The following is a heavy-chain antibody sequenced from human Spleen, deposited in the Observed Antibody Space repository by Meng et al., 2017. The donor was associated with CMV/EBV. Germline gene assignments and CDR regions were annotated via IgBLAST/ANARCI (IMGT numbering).Heavy chain of an antibody. CDR1: SGSFSGYY. Sequence: SETLSLTCAVYSGSFSGYYWSWIRQPPGKGLEWIGEINHSGSTNYNPSLKSRVTISVDTSKNQFSLKLSSVTAADTAVYYCARGIGTGTHHYGMDVWGQGTTVTVSS. CDR2: INHSGST. CDR3: ARGIGTGTHHYGMDV. J-gene: IGHJ6*02. D-gene: IGHD1-1*01. V-gene: IGHV4-34*01.